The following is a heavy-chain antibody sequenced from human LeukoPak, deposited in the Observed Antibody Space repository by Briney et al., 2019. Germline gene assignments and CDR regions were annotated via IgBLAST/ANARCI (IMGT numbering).Heavy chain of an antibody. CDR2: ISVYNGNP. J-gene: IGHJ6*03. CDR1: GYTFSSYS. V-gene: IGHV1-18*01. Sequence: ASVKVSCKASGYTFSSYSINWVRQAPGQGLEWMGWISVYNGNPNYAQKIQGRVTMTTDTSTSTAYMELRSLRSDDTAVYYCARCRLGNPYYYYMDVWGKGTTVTVSS. D-gene: IGHD7-27*01. CDR3: ARCRLGNPYYYYMDV.